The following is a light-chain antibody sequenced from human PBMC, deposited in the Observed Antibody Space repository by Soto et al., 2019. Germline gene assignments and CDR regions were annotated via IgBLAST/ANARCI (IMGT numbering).Light chain of an antibody. CDR1: QTVSSN. CDR3: QQYNEWPPIT. CDR2: GAS. J-gene: IGKJ5*01. Sequence: EIVLTQSPDTLSLSPGAGATLSCWASQTVSSNYLAWYQQRPGQAPRLIIYGASTRATGIPARFSGSGSGTEFTLTISSLQSEDSAVYYCQQYNEWPPITFGQGTRLEIK. V-gene: IGKV3-15*01.